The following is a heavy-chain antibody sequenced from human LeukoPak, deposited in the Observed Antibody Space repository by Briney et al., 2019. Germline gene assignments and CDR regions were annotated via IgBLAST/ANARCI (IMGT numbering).Heavy chain of an antibody. CDR2: ISSSSSYT. J-gene: IGHJ3*02. CDR3: ARAGDIDAFDI. Sequence: GGSLRLSCAASGFTFSDYYMSWIRQAPGKGLEWVSYISSSSSYTNYADSVKGRFTISRDNAKNSLYPQMNSLRAEDTAVYYCARAGDIDAFDIWGQGTMVTVSS. V-gene: IGHV3-11*06. D-gene: IGHD2-15*01. CDR1: GFTFSDYY.